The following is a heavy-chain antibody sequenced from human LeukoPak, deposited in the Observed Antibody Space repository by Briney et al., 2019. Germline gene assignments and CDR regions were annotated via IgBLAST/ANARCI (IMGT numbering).Heavy chain of an antibody. CDR2: IYYSGGT. CDR3: ARHARSTFSTSWYDS. CDR1: GGSMTSYY. V-gene: IGHV4-59*08. D-gene: IGHD2-2*01. J-gene: IGHJ5*01. Sequence: PSGTLSLTCTVSGGSMTSYYWSWIRQPPGKGLEWIAYIYYSGGTNYNPSLKSRVTISVNTSKNQFSLKLSSVTAADTAVYYCARHARSTFSTSWYDSWGQGTLVTVSS.